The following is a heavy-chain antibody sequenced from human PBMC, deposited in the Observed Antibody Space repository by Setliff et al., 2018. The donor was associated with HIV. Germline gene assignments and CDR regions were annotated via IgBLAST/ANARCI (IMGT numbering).Heavy chain of an antibody. Sequence: ETLSLTCTVSGGSISSSSYYWDWIRQPPGKSLEWVGSIFYTGSTNYRPSLESRVIVSLDTSKNQFSLKLSSVTAADTAVYYCVRHNPTVVTDGYDIWGQGTKVTVSS. CDR3: VRHNPTVVTDGYDI. V-gene: IGHV4-39*01. CDR2: IFYTGST. CDR1: GGSISSSSYY. J-gene: IGHJ3*02. D-gene: IGHD2-21*02.